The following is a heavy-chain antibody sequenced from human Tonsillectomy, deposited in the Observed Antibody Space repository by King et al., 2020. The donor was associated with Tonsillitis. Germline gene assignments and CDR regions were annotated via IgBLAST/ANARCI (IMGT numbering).Heavy chain of an antibody. CDR2: IWYDGSKK. CDR1: GFTFSNYG. Sequence: QVQLVESGGGVVQPGRSLRLSCAASGFTFSNYGMHWVRQAPGKGLEWVAVIWYDGSKKYYADSVKGRFTISRDNSKNTLYLQMNSLRAEDTAVYYCASIRVGATDYWGQGTLVTVSS. D-gene: IGHD1-26*01. V-gene: IGHV3-33*01. CDR3: ASIRVGATDY. J-gene: IGHJ4*02.